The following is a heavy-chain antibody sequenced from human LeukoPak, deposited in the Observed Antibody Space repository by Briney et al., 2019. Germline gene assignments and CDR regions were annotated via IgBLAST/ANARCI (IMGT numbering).Heavy chain of an antibody. V-gene: IGHV4-34*01. J-gene: IGHJ4*02. CDR1: GGSFSDYY. CDR3: ARQFRLLLVY. CDR2: INHSGST. D-gene: IGHD3-22*01. Sequence: ETLSLTCAVYGGSFSDYYWSWIRQPPGKGLEWIGEINHSGSTNYNPSLKSRVTISVDTSKNQFSLNLSSVTAADTAVYYCARQFRLLLVYWGQGTLVTVSS.